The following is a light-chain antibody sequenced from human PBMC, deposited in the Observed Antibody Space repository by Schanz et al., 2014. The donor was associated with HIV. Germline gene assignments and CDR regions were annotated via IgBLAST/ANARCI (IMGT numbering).Light chain of an antibody. Sequence: DIQMTQSPSTLSAAVGDRVTITCRASQNIGKWLTWYQQKPGKAPNLLIYQASILKGGVPSRFSGRGSGTDFALTISSVQPEDFATYYCQQAYDPPFTFGGGTKV. V-gene: IGKV1-5*03. CDR1: QNIGKW. CDR2: QAS. J-gene: IGKJ4*01. CDR3: QQAYDPPFT.